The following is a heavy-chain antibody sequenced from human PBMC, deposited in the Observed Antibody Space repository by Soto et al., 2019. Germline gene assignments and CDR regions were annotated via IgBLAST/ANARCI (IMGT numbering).Heavy chain of an antibody. D-gene: IGHD3-10*01. CDR2: INPNSGGT. J-gene: IGHJ4*02. V-gene: IGHV1-2*02. CDR3: ARALVLLWSGELYFDY. Sequence: SVKVSCKASGYTFTGYYMHWVRQAPGQGLEWMGWINPNSGGTNYAQKFQGRVTITRDTSASTAYMELSSLRSEDTAVYYCARALVLLWSGELYFDYWGQGTLVTVSS. CDR1: GYTFTGYY.